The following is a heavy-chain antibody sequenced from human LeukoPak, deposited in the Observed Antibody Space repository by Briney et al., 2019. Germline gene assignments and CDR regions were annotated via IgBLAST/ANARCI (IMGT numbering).Heavy chain of an antibody. CDR2: IIPIFGTA. J-gene: IGHJ4*02. CDR1: GGTFSSYA. Sequence: SVKVSCKASGGTFSSYAISWVRQAPGQGLEWMGGIIPIFGTANYAQKFQGRVTITADESTSTAYMELSSLRSEDTAVYYCGGTPYYYDSSGPIDYWGQGTLVTVSS. D-gene: IGHD3-22*01. CDR3: GGTPYYYDSSGPIDY. V-gene: IGHV1-69*13.